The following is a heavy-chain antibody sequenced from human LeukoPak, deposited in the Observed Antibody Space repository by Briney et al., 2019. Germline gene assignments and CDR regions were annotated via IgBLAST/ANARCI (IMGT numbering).Heavy chain of an antibody. CDR2: IYPGDSDT. CDR3: ARLERQKSITIFGVVIIDWFDP. Sequence: PGESLKISCKGSGYSFTSYWIGWVRQMPGKGLEWMGIIYPGDSDTRYSPSFQGQVTISADKSISTAYLQWSSLKASDTAMYYCARLERQKSITIFGVVIIDWFDPWGQGTLVTVSS. J-gene: IGHJ5*02. D-gene: IGHD3-3*01. V-gene: IGHV5-51*01. CDR1: GYSFTSYW.